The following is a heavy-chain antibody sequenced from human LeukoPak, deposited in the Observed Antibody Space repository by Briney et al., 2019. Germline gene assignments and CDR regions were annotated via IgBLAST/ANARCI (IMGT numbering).Heavy chain of an antibody. V-gene: IGHV4-31*03. D-gene: IGHD4-11*01. CDR2: IYYSGST. J-gene: IGHJ5*02. Sequence: PSETLSLTCTVSGASISSGGYYWSWIRQHPGKGLEWIGYIYYSGSTYSNPSLKSRVTISVDTSKSQFSLKLSSVTAADTAVYYCARLTTVTTHWFDPWGQGTLVTVSS. CDR1: GASISSGGYY. CDR3: ARLTTVTTHWFDP.